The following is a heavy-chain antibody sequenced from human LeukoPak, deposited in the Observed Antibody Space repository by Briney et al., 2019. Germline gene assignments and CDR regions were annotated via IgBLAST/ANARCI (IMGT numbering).Heavy chain of an antibody. CDR2: INPDGSHT. J-gene: IGHJ4*02. CDR3: ARDRAYDAFDY. D-gene: IGHD5-12*01. Sequence: GGSLRLSCAASGFSFRNSWMTWVRQAPGKGLEWVANINPDGSHTDDVDSVKDLFTISRDNAENSLFFQINSLRIEDTAIYYCARDRAYDAFDYWGRGTLVAVSS. CDR1: GFSFRNSW. V-gene: IGHV3-7*01.